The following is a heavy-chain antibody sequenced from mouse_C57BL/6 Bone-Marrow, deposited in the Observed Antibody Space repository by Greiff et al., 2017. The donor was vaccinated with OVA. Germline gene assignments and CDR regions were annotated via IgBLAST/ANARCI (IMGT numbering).Heavy chain of an antibody. D-gene: IGHD4-1*01. J-gene: IGHJ1*03. V-gene: IGHV1-75*01. Sequence: QVQLQQSGPELVKPGASVKISCKASGYTFTDYYMNWVKQRPGQGLEWIGWIFPGSGSTYYNEKFKGKATFTVDKSSSTAYMLLSSLTSEDSAVDFCAREGPNWGYWYFDVWGTGTTVTVSS. CDR2: IFPGSGST. CDR1: GYTFTDYY. CDR3: AREGPNWGYWYFDV.